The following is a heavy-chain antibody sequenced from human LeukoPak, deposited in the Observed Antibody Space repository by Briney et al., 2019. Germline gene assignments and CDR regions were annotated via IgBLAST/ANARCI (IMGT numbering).Heavy chain of an antibody. Sequence: PGESLKISCKGSGYSFTSYWIGWVRQMPGKGLEWMGIIYPGDSDTRYSPSFQGQVTISADKSISTAYLQWSSLKASDTAMYYCARPITYYCDSSGYYLDYWGQGTLVTVSS. D-gene: IGHD3-22*01. CDR2: IYPGDSDT. J-gene: IGHJ4*02. V-gene: IGHV5-51*03. CDR3: ARPITYYCDSSGYYLDY. CDR1: GYSFTSYW.